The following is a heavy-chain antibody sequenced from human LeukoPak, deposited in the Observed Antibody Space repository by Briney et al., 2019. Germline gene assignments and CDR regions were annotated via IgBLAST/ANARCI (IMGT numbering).Heavy chain of an antibody. CDR1: GFTFSNAW. Sequence: GGSLRLSCAASGFTFSNAWMSWVRQAPGKGLEWVGRIKSKTDGGTTDYAAPVKGRFTISRDDSKNTLYLQMNSLKTEDTAVYYCTTLFPGIAVAGGDYWGQGTLVTVSS. D-gene: IGHD6-19*01. V-gene: IGHV3-15*01. CDR3: TTLFPGIAVAGGDY. CDR2: IKSKTDGGTT. J-gene: IGHJ4*02.